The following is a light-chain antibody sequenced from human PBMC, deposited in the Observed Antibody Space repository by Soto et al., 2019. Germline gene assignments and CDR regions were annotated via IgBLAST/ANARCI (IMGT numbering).Light chain of an antibody. CDR1: QSVSNN. CDR2: DAS. V-gene: IGKV3-15*01. Sequence: ILMTQSPATLSVSPGERATLSCRASQSVSNNLAWYQQKPGQAPRLLIYDASTRATGIPARFSGSGSGTEFTLTISGLQSEDFAVYYCQKYNSAPRTFGGGTKVEIK. CDR3: QKYNSAPRT. J-gene: IGKJ4*01.